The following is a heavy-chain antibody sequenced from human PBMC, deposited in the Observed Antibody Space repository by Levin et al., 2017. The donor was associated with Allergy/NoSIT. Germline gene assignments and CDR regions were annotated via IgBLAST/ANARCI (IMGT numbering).Heavy chain of an antibody. Sequence: PSETLSLTCTVSGGSVSSGSYYWSWIRQPPGKGLEWIGYIYYSGSTNYNPSLKSRVTISVDTSKNQFSLKLSSVTAADTAVYYCARDPIRDRLLWFGGGFDPWGQGTLVTVSS. D-gene: IGHD3-10*01. CDR2: IYYSGST. J-gene: IGHJ5*02. CDR3: ARDPIRDRLLWFGGGFDP. V-gene: IGHV4-61*01. CDR1: GGSVSSGSYY.